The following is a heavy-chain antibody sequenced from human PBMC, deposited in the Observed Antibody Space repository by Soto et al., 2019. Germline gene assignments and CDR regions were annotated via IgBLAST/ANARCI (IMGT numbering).Heavy chain of an antibody. CDR3: ARQLAATGAAGTFDY. V-gene: IGHV6-1*01. CDR2: TYYRSTWGN. Sequence: QVQLQQSGPGLVKPSQTLSLTCAISGDSVSSNSAAWTWIRQSPSRGLEWLGRTYYRSTWGNDYAMTLKSRITINPDTSTNQFSLHLYSVTPEDTAVYYCARQLAATGAAGTFDYCGQGTLVTVSA. CDR1: GDSVSSNSAA. J-gene: IGHJ4*02. D-gene: IGHD6-13*01.